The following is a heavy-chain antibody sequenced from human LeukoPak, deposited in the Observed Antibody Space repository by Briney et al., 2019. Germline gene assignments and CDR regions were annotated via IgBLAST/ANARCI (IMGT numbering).Heavy chain of an antibody. Sequence: ASVKVSCKASGYTFTGYYMHWVRQAPGQGLERTGWINPNSGGTNYAQKFQGRVTMTRDTSISTAYMELSRLRSDDTAVYYCVRESYAAAYCGGDCPPDYWGQGTLVTVSS. V-gene: IGHV1-2*02. CDR2: INPNSGGT. D-gene: IGHD2-21*02. CDR1: GYTFTGYY. J-gene: IGHJ4*02. CDR3: VRESYAAAYCGGDCPPDY.